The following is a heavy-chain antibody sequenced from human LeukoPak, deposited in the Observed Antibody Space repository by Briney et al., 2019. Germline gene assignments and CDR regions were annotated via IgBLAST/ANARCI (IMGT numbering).Heavy chain of an antibody. CDR1: GGSISSGDYY. CDR3: ARGEMMTTTSFDY. V-gene: IGHV4-30-4*01. CDR2: IYYSGST. Sequence: PSETLSLTCTVSGGSISSGDYYWSWIRQPPGKGLEWIGYIYYSGSTYYNPSLKSRVTISVDTSKNQFSLKLSSVTAADTAVYYCARGEMMTTTSFDYWGQGTLVTVSS. J-gene: IGHJ4*02. D-gene: IGHD4-17*01.